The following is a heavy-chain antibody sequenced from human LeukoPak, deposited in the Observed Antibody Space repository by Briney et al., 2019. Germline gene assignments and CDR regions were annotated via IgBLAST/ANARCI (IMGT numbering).Heavy chain of an antibody. CDR1: GGTFSSYA. CDR2: IIPILGIA. D-gene: IGHD2-2*01. Sequence: SVKVSCKASGGTFSSYAISWVRQAPGQGLEWMGRIIPILGIANYAQKFQGRVTITADKSTSTAYMELSSLRSEDTAVYYCARDGELCSSTSCYFDYWGQGTLVTVSS. V-gene: IGHV1-69*04. J-gene: IGHJ4*02. CDR3: ARDGELCSSTSCYFDY.